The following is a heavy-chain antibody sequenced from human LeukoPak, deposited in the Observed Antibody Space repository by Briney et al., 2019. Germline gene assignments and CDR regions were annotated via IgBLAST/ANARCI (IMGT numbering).Heavy chain of an antibody. CDR2: ISSGSSYI. Sequence: NSGGSLRLSCVASGFTFSTYSMNWVRQAPGKGLEWVSSISSGSSYIYYADSVKGRFTISRDNVKNSLYLQMNSLRAEDTAVYYCARDSKALGEAFDIWGQGTMVTVSS. CDR3: ARDSKALGEAFDI. CDR1: GFTFSTYS. V-gene: IGHV3-21*01. J-gene: IGHJ3*02.